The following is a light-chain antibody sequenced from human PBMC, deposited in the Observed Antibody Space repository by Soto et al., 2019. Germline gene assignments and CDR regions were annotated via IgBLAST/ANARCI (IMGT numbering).Light chain of an antibody. CDR1: QSVSSY. J-gene: IGKJ4*01. CDR2: DAS. CDR3: QQRSNWPPLT. Sequence: EIVLTQSPATLSLSPGERATLSCRASQSVSSYLAWYQQKPGQAPRLLIYDASNRATGIPARFSGSGSGTDFSLTISSLEAEDWAVYYCQQRSNWPPLTVGGETKVEIK. V-gene: IGKV3-11*01.